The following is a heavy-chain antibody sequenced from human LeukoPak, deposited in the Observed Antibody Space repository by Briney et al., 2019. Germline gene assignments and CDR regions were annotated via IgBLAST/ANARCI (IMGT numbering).Heavy chain of an antibody. CDR1: GFTFSTFW. CDR2: IRPDGSEK. Sequence: GGSLRLSCAASGFTFSTFWMSWVRQAPGKGLEWVANIRPDGSEKYYLDSVRGRLTISRDNAKNSLSLQMNSLRGEDTAVYYCAITRAGYSYGYFNYWGQGTLVTVSS. CDR3: AITRAGYSYGYFNY. D-gene: IGHD5-18*01. V-gene: IGHV3-7*01. J-gene: IGHJ4*02.